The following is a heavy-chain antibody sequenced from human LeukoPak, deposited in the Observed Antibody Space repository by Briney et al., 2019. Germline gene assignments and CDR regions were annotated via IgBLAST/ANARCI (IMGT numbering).Heavy chain of an antibody. CDR3: AREGGSRPHD. D-gene: IGHD1-26*01. V-gene: IGHV1-69*13. CDR1: GGTFSSYA. CDR2: VIPIFGTA. Sequence: SVKVSCKASGGTFSSYAISWVRQAPGQWLEWMGGVIPIFGTANYAQKFQGRVTITADESTSTAYMELSSLRSEDTAVYYCAREGGSRPHDWGQGTLVTVSS. J-gene: IGHJ4*02.